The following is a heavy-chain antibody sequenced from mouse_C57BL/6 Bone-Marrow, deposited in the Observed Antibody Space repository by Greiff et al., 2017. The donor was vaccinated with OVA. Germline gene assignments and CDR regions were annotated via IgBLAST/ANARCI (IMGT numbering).Heavy chain of an antibody. CDR2: IDPENGDT. J-gene: IGHJ3*01. V-gene: IGHV14-4*01. D-gene: IGHD2-13*01. Sequence: VHVQQSGAELVRPGASVKLSCTASGFNIKDDYMHWVKQRPEQGLEWIGWIDPENGDTEYASKFQGQATITADTSSNTAYLQLSSLTSEDTAVDYCTKGEAWFAYWGQGTLVTVSA. CDR3: TKGEAWFAY. CDR1: GFNIKDDY.